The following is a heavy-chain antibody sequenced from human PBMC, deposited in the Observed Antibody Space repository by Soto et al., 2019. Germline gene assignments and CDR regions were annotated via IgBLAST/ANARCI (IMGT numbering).Heavy chain of an antibody. J-gene: IGHJ4*02. Sequence: SETLSLTCTVSGDSLSTDYWWSWVRQPPGKGLEWIGEIHHSGITNYIQSVRSRVTMSVDKSDNQVSLELTSVAAADTAVYYCARGISYRWVYWGQGILVTVSS. CDR1: GDSLSTDYW. V-gene: IGHV4-4*02. D-gene: IGHD3-16*02. CDR2: IHHSGIT. CDR3: ARGISYRWVY.